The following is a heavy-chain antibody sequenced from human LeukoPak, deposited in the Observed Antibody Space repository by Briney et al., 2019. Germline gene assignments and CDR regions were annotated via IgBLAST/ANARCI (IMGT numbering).Heavy chain of an antibody. D-gene: IGHD2-21*01. Sequence: SETLSLTCTVSGGSISSYYWSWTRQPPGKGLEWIGYIYYSGSTNYNPSHKSRVTISVDTSKNQFSLKLSSVTAADTAVYYCARRDLFYWYFDLWGRGTLVTVSS. V-gene: IGHV4-59*08. CDR1: GGSISSYY. J-gene: IGHJ2*01. CDR3: ARRDLFYWYFDL. CDR2: IYYSGST.